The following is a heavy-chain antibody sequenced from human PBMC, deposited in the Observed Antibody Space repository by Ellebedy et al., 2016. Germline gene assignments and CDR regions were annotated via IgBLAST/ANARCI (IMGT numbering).Heavy chain of an antibody. J-gene: IGHJ4*02. CDR1: GFTFRNFF. D-gene: IGHD4-17*01. CDR2: ISAGSDIT. Sequence: GGSLRLXXVASGFTFRNFFMSWVRQAPGGGLEWVSTISAGSDITRLADSVKGRFTISRDSSKNSVYLRMNNLRVEDTAVYYCRQGHYADLWGQGTLVTVSS. V-gene: IGHV3-23*01. CDR3: RQGHYADL.